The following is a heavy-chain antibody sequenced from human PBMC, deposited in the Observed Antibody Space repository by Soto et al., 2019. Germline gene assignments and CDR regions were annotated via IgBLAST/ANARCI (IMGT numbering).Heavy chain of an antibody. CDR1: GFTFSTYS. CDR2: ISSSSTYI. J-gene: IGHJ4*02. V-gene: IGHV3-21*01. D-gene: IGHD6-19*01. Sequence: EVQLVESGGGLVQPGGSLRLSCAASGFTFSTYSMNWVRQAPGKGLEWVSYISSSSTYIYYADSVKGRFTISRDNAKNSLYLQMNSLRAEDTAVYYCLIAVAGSFAPDYWGQGTLVTVSS. CDR3: LIAVAGSFAPDY.